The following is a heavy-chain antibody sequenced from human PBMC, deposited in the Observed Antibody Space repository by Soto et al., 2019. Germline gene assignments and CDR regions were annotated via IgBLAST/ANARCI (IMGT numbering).Heavy chain of an antibody. CDR3: ATHTSGSRNGPHT. CDR2: VYYTGTT. J-gene: IGHJ5*02. V-gene: IGHV4-39*01. CDR1: GGSIKNTGAN. D-gene: IGHD1-26*01. Sequence: QLQVQESGPGLVKPSETLSLTCTVSGGSIKNTGANWGWVRQPRGKGLEWIGSVYYTGTTYYNPSLQSRVTISIDTSKNQYSLSVNSVAAADTAVYYCATHTSGSRNGPHTWGQGTLVTVSS.